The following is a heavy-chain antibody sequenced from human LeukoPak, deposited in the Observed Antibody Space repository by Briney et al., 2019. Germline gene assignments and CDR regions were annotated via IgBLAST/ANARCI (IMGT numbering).Heavy chain of an antibody. CDR2: THYSGST. V-gene: IGHV4-59*01. CDR1: GGSISSYY. Sequence: TSETLSLTCTVSGGSISSYYWSWIRQPPGKGLVWIGYTHYSGSTNYSPSLKSRATISVDTSKNQFSLNLTSVTAADSAVYYCARVSWFPGTSYYYMDVWGKGTTVTVSS. CDR3: ARVSWFPGTSYYYMDV. D-gene: IGHD1-1*01. J-gene: IGHJ6*03.